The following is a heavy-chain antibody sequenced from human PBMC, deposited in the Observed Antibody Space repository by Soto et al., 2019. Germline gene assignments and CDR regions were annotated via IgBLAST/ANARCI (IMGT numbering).Heavy chain of an antibody. V-gene: IGHV3-33*01. D-gene: IGHD2-2*01. CDR2: IWYDGSNK. Sequence: PGGSLRLCCASSRFTFSSYGMDVVRQEPGKGLEWVAVIWYDGSNKYYADSVKGRFTISRDNSKNTLYLQMNSLRAEDTAVYYCARDMSVVPAAMWSYYYYGMDVWGQGTTVTV. CDR3: ARDMSVVPAAMWSYYYYGMDV. J-gene: IGHJ6*02. CDR1: RFTFSSYG.